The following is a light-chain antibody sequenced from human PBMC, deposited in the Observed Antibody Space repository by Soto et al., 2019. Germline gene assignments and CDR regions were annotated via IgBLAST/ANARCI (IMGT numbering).Light chain of an antibody. CDR2: GAS. Sequence: EIVMTQSPATLSVSPAERATLSCRASQSVSSNLAWYQQKPGQAPRLLIYGASTRATGIPARFSGSGSGTEFTLTISSLQSEDFAVYYCQQYNNWPPLFGPGTKVDIK. CDR3: QQYNNWPPL. J-gene: IGKJ3*01. V-gene: IGKV3-15*01. CDR1: QSVSSN.